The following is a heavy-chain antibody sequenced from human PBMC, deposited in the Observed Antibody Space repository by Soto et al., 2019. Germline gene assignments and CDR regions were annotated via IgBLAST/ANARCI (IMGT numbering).Heavy chain of an antibody. J-gene: IGHJ5*02. D-gene: IGHD2-15*01. V-gene: IGHV1-3*01. Sequence: ASVKVSCKASGYTFTRYTMNWLRQAPGQRLEWMGWINPDDGNTKSSQKFQDRVIITRDTSASTAYMDLSSLRSEDTAVYYCARGIATGQLDPWGQGTLVTVSS. CDR1: GYTFTRYT. CDR3: ARGIATGQLDP. CDR2: INPDDGNT.